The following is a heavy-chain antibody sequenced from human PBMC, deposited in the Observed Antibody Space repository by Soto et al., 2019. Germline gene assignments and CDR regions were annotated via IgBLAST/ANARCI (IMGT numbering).Heavy chain of an antibody. CDR2: IYYSGST. CDR3: ARGGLGYCSGGSCYSAGLSRYYYGMDV. CDR1: GGSISRGGYY. D-gene: IGHD2-15*01. Sequence: QVQLQESGPGLVKPSQTLSLTCTVSGGSISRGGYYWSWIRQHPGKGLEWIGYIYYSGSTYYNPSLKSRVTISVDTSKNQFSLKLSSVTAADTAVYYCARGGLGYCSGGSCYSAGLSRYYYGMDVWGQGTTVTVSS. V-gene: IGHV4-31*03. J-gene: IGHJ6*02.